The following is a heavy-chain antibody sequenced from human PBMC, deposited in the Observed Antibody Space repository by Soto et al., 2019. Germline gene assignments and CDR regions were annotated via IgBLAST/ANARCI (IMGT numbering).Heavy chain of an antibody. CDR3: ARGPEGSNPLSNNWFDP. D-gene: IGHD3-10*01. CDR2: IKQDGSET. V-gene: IGHV3-7*01. Sequence: GGSLRLSCAASGFFFSAYCMSWVRQAPGKGLEWVASIKQDGSETYYLDSVKGRFTFSRDNAKNSLDLQMSRLRAEDTAVYYCARGPEGSNPLSNNWFDPWGQGTPVTVYS. J-gene: IGHJ5*02. CDR1: GFFFSAYC.